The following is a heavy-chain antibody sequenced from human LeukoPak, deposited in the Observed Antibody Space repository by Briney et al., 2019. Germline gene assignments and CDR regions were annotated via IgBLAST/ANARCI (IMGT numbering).Heavy chain of an antibody. Sequence: PSEALSLTCAVYGGSFSSYYWSWIRQPPGKGLEGIGEINHSGSTKYNPSLKSRVTISVDTSNTQFSLKLSSVTAAYTAVYYCARGGVVPAAIPFDPWGQGTLVTVSS. CDR3: ARGGVVPAAIPFDP. V-gene: IGHV4-34*01. CDR2: INHSGST. J-gene: IGHJ5*02. CDR1: GGSFSSYY. D-gene: IGHD2-2*01.